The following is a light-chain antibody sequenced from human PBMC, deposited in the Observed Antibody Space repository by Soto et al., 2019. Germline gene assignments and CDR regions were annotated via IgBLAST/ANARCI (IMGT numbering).Light chain of an antibody. V-gene: IGKV3-15*01. CDR2: GAS. CDR1: QSVSSN. J-gene: IGKJ4*01. CDR3: HQYNNWPLT. Sequence: EIVMTQSPATLSVSPGERATLSCRASQSVSSNLAWYQQKPGQAPRLIVFGASTRATGIPDRFSGSGSGTLLTLTVSSLQSEDLAVYYCHQYNNWPLTFGGGTKVEIK.